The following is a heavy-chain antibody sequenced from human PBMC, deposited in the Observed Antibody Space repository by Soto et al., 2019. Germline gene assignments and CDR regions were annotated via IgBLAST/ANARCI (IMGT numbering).Heavy chain of an antibody. Sequence: GSLRLSCAASGFIFSDYYMSWIRQAPGKGLEWVSYIGGSGSATYYADSLKGRFTISRDSAKNSLFLQMNSLRAEDTAVYYCERNPRTFRGLYYFDSWGQGILVTVSS. D-gene: IGHD3-3*02. V-gene: IGHV3-11*01. J-gene: IGHJ4*02. CDR2: IGGSGSAT. CDR1: GFIFSDYY. CDR3: ERNPRTFRGLYYFDS.